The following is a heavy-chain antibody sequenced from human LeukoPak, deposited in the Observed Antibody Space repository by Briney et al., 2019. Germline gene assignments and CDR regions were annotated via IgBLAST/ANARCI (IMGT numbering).Heavy chain of an antibody. J-gene: IGHJ3*02. CDR3: ARELGGGETYYYDSSGYPEGAFDI. V-gene: IGHV3-21*01. Sequence: GGSLRLSCAASGFTFSSYSMNWVRQAPGKGLECVSSISSSSSYIYYADSVKGRFTISRDNAKNSLYLQMNSLRAEDTAVYYCARELGGGETYYYDSSGYPEGAFDIWGQGTMVTVSS. CDR1: GFTFSSYS. CDR2: ISSSSSYI. D-gene: IGHD3-22*01.